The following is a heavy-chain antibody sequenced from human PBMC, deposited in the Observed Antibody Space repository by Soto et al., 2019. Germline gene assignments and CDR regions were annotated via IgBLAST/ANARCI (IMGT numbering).Heavy chain of an antibody. CDR1: GGSMRRYS. CDR3: ARYPTQDSGTYAAYFDY. J-gene: IGHJ4*02. Sequence: SETLPLTCTVTGGSMRRYSWNSIRQAPGKAPEWIGDVFCRENTKYNTAFERRVTISIDMSKNQFSLTLRSVTAADTAIYYCARYPTQDSGTYAAYFDYWGQGAQVTVSS. CDR2: VFCRENT. V-gene: IGHV4-59*01. D-gene: IGHD1-26*01.